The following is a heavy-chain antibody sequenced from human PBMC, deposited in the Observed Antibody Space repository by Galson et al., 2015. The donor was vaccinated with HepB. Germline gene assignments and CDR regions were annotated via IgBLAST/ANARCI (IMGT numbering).Heavy chain of an antibody. J-gene: IGHJ4*02. CDR2: IIPIFGTA. V-gene: IGHV1-69*13. CDR1: GGTFSSYA. D-gene: IGHD2-2*01. Sequence: SVKVSCKASGGTFSSYAISWVRQAPGQGLEWMGGIIPIFGTANYAQKFQGRVTITADESTSTAYMELSSLRSEDTAVYYCARVLIGVPAAHHVVNFDYWGQGTLVTVSS. CDR3: ARVLIGVPAAHHVVNFDY.